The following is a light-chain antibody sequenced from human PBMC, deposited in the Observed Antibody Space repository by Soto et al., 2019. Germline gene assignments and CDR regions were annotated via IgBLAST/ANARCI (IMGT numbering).Light chain of an antibody. CDR3: SSKTSSRTPFV. CDR1: SSDVGGYNY. V-gene: IGLV2-14*01. CDR2: EVN. Sequence: QSVLTQPPSASGSPGQSVTISCTGTSSDVGGYNYVSWYQQHPGNAPRLMIYEVNNRPSGVPNRFSGSKSGNTASLTISGRQAEDEADYYCSSKTSSRTPFVFGTGTKVTVL. J-gene: IGLJ1*01.